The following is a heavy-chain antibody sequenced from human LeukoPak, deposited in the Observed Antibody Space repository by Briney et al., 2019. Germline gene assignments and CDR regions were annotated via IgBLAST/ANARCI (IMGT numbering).Heavy chain of an antibody. CDR3: ARVRWPDYYYFDY. V-gene: IGHV1-69*02. CDR1: GGTFSSYT. D-gene: IGHD2/OR15-2a*01. J-gene: IGHJ4*02. CDR2: IIPTLGIA. Sequence: ASVKVSCKASGGTFSSYTISWVRQAPGQGLEWMGRIIPTLGIANYAQKFQGRVTITADKSTSTAYMELSSLRSEDTAVYYCARVRWPDYYYFDYWGQGTLVTVSS.